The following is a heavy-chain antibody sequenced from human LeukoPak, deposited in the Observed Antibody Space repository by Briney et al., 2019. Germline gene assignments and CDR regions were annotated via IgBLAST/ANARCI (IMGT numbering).Heavy chain of an antibody. CDR3: ARVKLVLRFLEWFRRGNWFDS. V-gene: IGHV4-34*01. CDR1: GGSFSGYY. Sequence: KPSETLSLTCAVYGGSFSGYYWSWIRQPPGKGLEWIGEINHSGSTNYNPSLKSRVTISVDTSKNQFSLKLSSVTAADTAVYYCARVKLVLRFLEWFRRGNWFDSWGQGTLVTVSS. CDR2: INHSGST. J-gene: IGHJ5*01. D-gene: IGHD3-3*01.